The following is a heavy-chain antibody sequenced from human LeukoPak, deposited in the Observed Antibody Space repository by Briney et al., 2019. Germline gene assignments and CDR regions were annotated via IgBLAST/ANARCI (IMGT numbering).Heavy chain of an antibody. J-gene: IGHJ4*02. Sequence: ASVKVSCKASGYTFTSYGISWVRQAPGQGLEWMGIINPSGGSTSYAQKFQGRVTMTRDTSTSTVYMELSSLRSEDTAVYYCARGDQQQEARLDYWGQGTLVTVSS. D-gene: IGHD6-13*01. V-gene: IGHV1-46*01. CDR1: GYTFTSYG. CDR2: INPSGGST. CDR3: ARGDQQQEARLDY.